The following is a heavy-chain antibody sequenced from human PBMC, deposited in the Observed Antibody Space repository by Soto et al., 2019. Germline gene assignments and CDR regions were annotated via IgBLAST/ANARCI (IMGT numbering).Heavy chain of an antibody. CDR2: ISDSGTT. CDR1: GGSIDSYH. D-gene: IGHD2-2*03. Sequence: PSETLSLTCTVFGGSIDSYHWSSIRQAPGKGLEWIGHISDSGTTNYNPSLGSRVTISVDTSRKSFSLKLSSVTAADTAVYFCARDRWMSRANWFDPWGPGTLVTVSS. CDR3: ARDRWMSRANWFDP. J-gene: IGHJ5*02. V-gene: IGHV4-59*12.